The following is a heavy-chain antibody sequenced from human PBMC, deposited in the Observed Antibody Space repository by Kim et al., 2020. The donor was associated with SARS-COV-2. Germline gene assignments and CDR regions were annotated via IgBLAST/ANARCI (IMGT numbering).Heavy chain of an antibody. D-gene: IGHD3-3*01. Sequence: GGSLRLSCAASGFTFSSYGMHWVRQAPGKGLEWVAVIWYDGSNKYYADSVKGRFTISRDNSKNTLYLQMNSLRAEDTAVYYCARDGPLLRFLEWSPLGDAFDIWGQGTMVTVSS. J-gene: IGHJ3*02. CDR2: IWYDGSNK. CDR1: GFTFSSYG. CDR3: ARDGPLLRFLEWSPLGDAFDI. V-gene: IGHV3-33*01.